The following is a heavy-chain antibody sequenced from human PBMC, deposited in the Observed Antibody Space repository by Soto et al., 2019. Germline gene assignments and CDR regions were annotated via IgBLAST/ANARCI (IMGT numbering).Heavy chain of an antibody. V-gene: IGHV3-13*01. CDR3: ASGGWGSSWYEGGSSIDY. CDR1: GFTFSSYD. Sequence: EVQLVESGGGLVQPGGSLRLSCAASGFTFSSYDMHWVRHVAGKGLEWVSAIGVAGDTYYPDSVKGRFTISRENAKNSVYLHMNSLRAEDTAVYYCASGGWGSSWYEGGSSIDYWGQGTLVTVSS. J-gene: IGHJ4*02. D-gene: IGHD6-13*01. CDR2: IGVAGDT.